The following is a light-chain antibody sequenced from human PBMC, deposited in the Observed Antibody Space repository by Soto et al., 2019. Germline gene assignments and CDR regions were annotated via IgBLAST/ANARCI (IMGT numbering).Light chain of an antibody. V-gene: IGLV2-23*01. Sequence: QSALTQPASVSGSPRQSITISCTGTSSDVGSYTLVSWYQQHPGKAPKLMIYVGSKRPSGVSNRFSGSKSGNTASLTISGLQAEDEADYYCCSYAGSDTWVFGGGTKLTVL. CDR2: VGS. J-gene: IGLJ3*02. CDR1: SSDVGSYTL. CDR3: CSYAGSDTWV.